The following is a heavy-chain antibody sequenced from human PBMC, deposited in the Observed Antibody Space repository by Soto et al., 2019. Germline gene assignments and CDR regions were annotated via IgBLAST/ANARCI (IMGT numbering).Heavy chain of an antibody. CDR1: GGTFSGHA. V-gene: IGHV1-69*06. J-gene: IGHJ4*02. CDR2: LIPLFGTT. Sequence: QVQLVQSGAEVKKPGSSVKVSCEASGGTFSGHAISWVRQAPGQGPEWMGGLIPLFGTTQHAQNFQDRLTITADTSTSTAYMELTSLRFEDTPIYYCARGPNWGYRFDSWGQGTLVTVSS. D-gene: IGHD7-27*01. CDR3: ARGPNWGYRFDS.